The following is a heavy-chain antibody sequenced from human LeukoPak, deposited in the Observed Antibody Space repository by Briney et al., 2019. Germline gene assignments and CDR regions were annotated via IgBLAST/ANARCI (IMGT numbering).Heavy chain of an antibody. CDR3: ARDPRFVGATSGFDY. CDR1: GYTFTGYY. J-gene: IGHJ4*02. CDR2: INPNSGGT. D-gene: IGHD1-26*01. Sequence: ASVKVSCKASGYTFTGYYMHWVRQAPGQGLEWMGRINPNSGGTNYAQKFQGRVTMTRDTSISTAYMELSRLRSDDTAVYYCARDPRFVGATSGFDYWGQGTLVTVSS. V-gene: IGHV1-2*06.